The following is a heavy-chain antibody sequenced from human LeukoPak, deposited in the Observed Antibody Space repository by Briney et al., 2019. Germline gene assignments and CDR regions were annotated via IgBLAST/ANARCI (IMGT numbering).Heavy chain of an antibody. CDR1: GLSSSTYW. D-gene: IGHD3-22*01. Sequence: GGSLRLSCSASGLSSSTYWMASVRPAPGRGVEWVVSKKKVGGEKYYVHSVKGRFTISRDNAKNSLYLQMNSLGAEDTAVYYCARATGSGIMYYYDSSGYSLDYWGQGTLVTVSS. V-gene: IGHV3-7*01. CDR3: ARATGSGIMYYYDSSGYSLDY. J-gene: IGHJ4*02. CDR2: KKKVGGEK.